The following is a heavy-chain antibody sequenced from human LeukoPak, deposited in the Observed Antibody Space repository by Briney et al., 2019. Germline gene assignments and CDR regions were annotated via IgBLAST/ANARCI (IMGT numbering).Heavy chain of an antibody. CDR2: INPNSGGT. Sequence: GASVKVSCKASGYTFTGYYMHWVRQAPGQGLEWMGWINPNSGGTNYAQKFQGRVTMTRNTSISTAYMGLSSLRSEDTAVYYCAIVSEGGFDPWGQGTLVTVSS. J-gene: IGHJ5*02. D-gene: IGHD5/OR15-5a*01. CDR3: AIVSEGGFDP. V-gene: IGHV1-2*02. CDR1: GYTFTGYY.